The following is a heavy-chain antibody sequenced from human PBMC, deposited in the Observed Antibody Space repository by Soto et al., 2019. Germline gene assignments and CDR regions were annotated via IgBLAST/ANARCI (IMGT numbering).Heavy chain of an antibody. V-gene: IGHV3-30*18. CDR2: ISYDGSNK. J-gene: IGHJ4*02. D-gene: IGHD2-15*01. CDR3: AKELVVAGYYFDY. Sequence: PGGSLRLSCAASGFTFSSYGMHWFRQAPGKGLEWVAVISYDGSNKYYADSVKGRFTISRDNSKNTLYLQMNSLRAEDTAVYYCAKELVVAGYYFDYWGQGTLVTVSS. CDR1: GFTFSSYG.